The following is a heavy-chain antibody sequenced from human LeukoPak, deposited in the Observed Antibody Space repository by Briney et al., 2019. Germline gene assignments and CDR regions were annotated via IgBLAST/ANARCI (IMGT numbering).Heavy chain of an antibody. CDR1: GYTFTSYW. J-gene: IGHJ6*02. V-gene: IGHV5-51*01. D-gene: IGHD3-10*01. CDR3: ARPRSEHIIDAMDV. Sequence: GESLKISCQASGYTFTSYWIGWVRQMPGKGLEWMGIIYPGDSDTRYSPSFQGQVTISADKSISTAYLQWSSLRASDTAMYYCARPRSEHIIDAMDVWGQGTTVTVSS. CDR2: IYPGDSDT.